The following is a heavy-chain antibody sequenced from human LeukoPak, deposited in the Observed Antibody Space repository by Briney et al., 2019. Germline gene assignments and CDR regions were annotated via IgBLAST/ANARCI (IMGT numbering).Heavy chain of an antibody. CDR3: ARNSGYDLHSYYYYYMDV. Sequence: GASVKVSCKASGYTFTSYDINWVRQATGQGLEWMGWMNPNSGNTGYAQKFQGRVTMTRNTSIGTAYMELSSLRSEDTAVYYCARNSGYDLHSYYYYYMDVWGKGTTVTVSS. D-gene: IGHD5-12*01. J-gene: IGHJ6*03. CDR1: GYTFTSYD. V-gene: IGHV1-8*01. CDR2: MNPNSGNT.